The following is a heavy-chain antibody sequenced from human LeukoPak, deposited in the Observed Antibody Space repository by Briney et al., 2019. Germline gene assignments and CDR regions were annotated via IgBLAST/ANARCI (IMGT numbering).Heavy chain of an antibody. CDR2: IKQEGSEK. Sequence: GGSLRLSCAASGFTFSSYWMSWVRQAPGKGLEWVANIKQEGSEKYYVDSVKGRFTISRDNAKNSLYLQRNSLRAEDTAVYYCARDTVWFGEFKYEPGWFDPWGQGTLVTVSS. CDR3: ARDTVWFGEFKYEPGWFDP. D-gene: IGHD3-10*01. CDR1: GFTFSSYW. J-gene: IGHJ5*02. V-gene: IGHV3-7*01.